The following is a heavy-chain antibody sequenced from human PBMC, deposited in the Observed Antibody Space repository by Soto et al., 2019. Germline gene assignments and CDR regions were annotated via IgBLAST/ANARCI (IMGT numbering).Heavy chain of an antibody. J-gene: IGHJ3*01. V-gene: IGHV1-2*02. CDR1: GYTFTGFY. CDR3: ARRPFGDRPIDF. D-gene: IGHD3-10*01. CDR2: INPRNGDK. Sequence: ASVKVSCKASGYTFTGFYVHWVRQAPRQGLEWMGWINPRNGDKILAQKFEGRVTLTRDTSVTTAYMDLSSLNSDDTAVYYCARRPFGDRPIDFWGPGTMVTVSS.